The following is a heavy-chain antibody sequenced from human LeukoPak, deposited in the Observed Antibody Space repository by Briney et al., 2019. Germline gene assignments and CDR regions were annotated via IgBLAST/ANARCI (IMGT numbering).Heavy chain of an antibody. CDR2: IYYSGST. Sequence: PSETLSLTCTVSGGSVSSGSYYWSWIRQPPGKGLEWIGNIYYSGSTNYNPSLKSRVTISVDTSKNQFSLKLSSVTAADTAVYYCARVHRSYSSSWYMIDYWGQGTLVTVSS. CDR3: ARVHRSYSSSWYMIDY. D-gene: IGHD6-13*01. CDR1: GGSVSSGSYY. J-gene: IGHJ4*02. V-gene: IGHV4-61*01.